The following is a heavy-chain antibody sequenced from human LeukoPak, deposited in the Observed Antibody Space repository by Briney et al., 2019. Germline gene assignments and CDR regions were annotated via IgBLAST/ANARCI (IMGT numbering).Heavy chain of an antibody. CDR2: IWYDGSNK. Sequence: GGSLRLSCAASGFTFSSYGMHWVRQAPGKGLEWVAVIWYDGSNKYYADSVKGRFTISRDNSKNTLYPQMNSLRAEDTAVYYCARELLGGGDLAVDVYFQHWGQGTLVTVSS. CDR3: ARELLGGGDLAVDVYFQH. J-gene: IGHJ1*01. CDR1: GFTFSSYG. V-gene: IGHV3-33*01. D-gene: IGHD2-21*01.